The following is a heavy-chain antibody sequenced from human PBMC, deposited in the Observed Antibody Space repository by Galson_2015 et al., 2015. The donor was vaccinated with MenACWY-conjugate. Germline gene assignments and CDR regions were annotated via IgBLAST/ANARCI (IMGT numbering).Heavy chain of an antibody. CDR1: GYSFTSYW. D-gene: IGHD3-9*01. V-gene: IGHV5-10-1*01. Sequence: QSGAEVKKPGESLRISCKGSGYSFTSYWISWVRQMPGKGLEWMGRIDPSDSYTNYSPSFQGHVTISADKSISTAYLQWSSLKASDTAMYYCARHVDDYDILTGYFKTSDYWGQGTLVTVSS. J-gene: IGHJ4*02. CDR2: IDPSDSYT. CDR3: ARHVDDYDILTGYFKTSDY.